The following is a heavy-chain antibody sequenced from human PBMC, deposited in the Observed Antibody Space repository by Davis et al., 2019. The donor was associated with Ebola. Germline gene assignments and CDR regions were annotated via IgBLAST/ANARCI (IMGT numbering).Heavy chain of an antibody. CDR2: ISGSGGST. CDR1: GFTFSSYA. CDR3: ARDMRVTTVVPTEGLYD. D-gene: IGHD4-23*01. V-gene: IGHV3-23*01. J-gene: IGHJ4*02. Sequence: PGGSLRLSCAASGFTFSSYAMSWVRQAPGKGLEWVSAISGSGGSTYYADSVKGRFTISRDNSKNTLYLQMNSLRAEDTAVYYCARDMRVTTVVPTEGLYDWGQGTLVTVSS.